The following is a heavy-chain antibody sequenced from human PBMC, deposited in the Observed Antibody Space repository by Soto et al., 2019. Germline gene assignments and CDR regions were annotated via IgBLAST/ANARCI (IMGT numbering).Heavy chain of an antibody. V-gene: IGHV1-18*01. CDR1: GGTFSSYA. D-gene: IGHD2-2*01. J-gene: IGHJ5*02. CDR2: ISANYGKA. CDR3: ARDFQAVGFDP. Sequence: ASVKVSWKASGGTFSSYAISWVRQAPGQGLEWMGWISANYGKANYAQKLQGRVTMTTDTSTSTAYMELRSLRSDDTAVYYCARDFQAVGFDPWGQGTLVTVSS.